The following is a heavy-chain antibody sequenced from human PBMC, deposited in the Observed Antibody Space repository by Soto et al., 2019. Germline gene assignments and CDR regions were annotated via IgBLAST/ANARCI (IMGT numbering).Heavy chain of an antibody. V-gene: IGHV3-33*01. J-gene: IGHJ1*01. CDR1: GFTYSSYG. D-gene: IGHD3-22*01. CDR3: ARDDQYYYDSSGYYAEYFQH. CDR2: IWYEGSNK. Sequence: QVQLVESGGGVVQPGRSLRLSCAASGFTYSSYGMHWVRQAPGKGLEWVAVIWYEGSNKYYADSVKGRFTISRDNSKNTLYLQMNSLRAEDTAVYYCARDDQYYYDSSGYYAEYFQHWGQGTLVTVSS.